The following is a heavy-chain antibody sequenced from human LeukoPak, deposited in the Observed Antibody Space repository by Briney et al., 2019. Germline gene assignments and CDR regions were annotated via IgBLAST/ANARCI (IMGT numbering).Heavy chain of an antibody. Sequence: ASVKVSRKASGYTFINYAMNWVRQAPGQGLEWMGWINTNTGNPTYAQGFTGRFVFSLDTSVNTAYLQISSLKAEDTAVYYCAREAAGTPYYFDYWGQGTLVTVS. V-gene: IGHV7-4-1*02. CDR3: AREAAGTPYYFDY. D-gene: IGHD1-1*01. J-gene: IGHJ4*02. CDR1: GYTFINYA. CDR2: INTNTGNP.